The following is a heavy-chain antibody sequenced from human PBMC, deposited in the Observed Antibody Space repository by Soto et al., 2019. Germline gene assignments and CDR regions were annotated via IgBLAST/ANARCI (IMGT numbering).Heavy chain of an antibody. J-gene: IGHJ4*02. V-gene: IGHV3-66*01. Sequence: EVQLLESGGGLVQPGGSLRLSCAASGFTVSSNYMSWVRQAPGKGLEWVSVIYSGGTTYYADSVKGRYTISRDNSKNTLYLQMNSLRVEDTAVYYCARDGTSGWHHDYWGQGTLVTVSS. D-gene: IGHD6-19*01. CDR2: IYSGGTT. CDR1: GFTVSSNY. CDR3: ARDGTSGWHHDY.